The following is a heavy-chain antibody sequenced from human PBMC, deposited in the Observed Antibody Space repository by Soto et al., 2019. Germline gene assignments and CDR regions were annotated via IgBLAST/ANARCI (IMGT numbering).Heavy chain of an antibody. J-gene: IGHJ6*02. CDR3: ARDGNGYEWGKLRHYYYGMDV. Sequence: PSETLSLTCTVSGGSISSGGYYWSWIRQHPGKGLEWIGYIYYSGSTYYNPSLKSRVTISVDTSKNQFSLKLSSVTAADTAVYYCARDGNGYEWGKLRHYYYGMDVWGQGTTVTVSS. CDR2: IYYSGST. D-gene: IGHD2-8*01. CDR1: GGSISSGGYY. V-gene: IGHV4-31*03.